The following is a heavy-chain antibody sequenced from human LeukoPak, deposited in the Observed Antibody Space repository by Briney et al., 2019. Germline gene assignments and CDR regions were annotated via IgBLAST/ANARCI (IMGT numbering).Heavy chain of an antibody. D-gene: IGHD5-12*01. Sequence: PSETLSLTCSVSGGSFSSYFWSWVRQPAGKGLEWIGRIYPSGNTNYNPSLKSRVTLSVDTSKTQFSLRLSSVTAADTAVYYCARLSGYDWESFYDYWGQGTLVTVSS. CDR3: ARLSGYDWESFYDY. V-gene: IGHV4-4*07. J-gene: IGHJ4*02. CDR1: GGSFSSYF. CDR2: IYPSGNT.